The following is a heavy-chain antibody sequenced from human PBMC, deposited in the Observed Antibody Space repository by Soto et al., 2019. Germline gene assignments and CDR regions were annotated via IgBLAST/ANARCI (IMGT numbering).Heavy chain of an antibody. CDR1: GFSLCTSGVG. J-gene: IGHJ4*02. V-gene: IGHV2-5*01. CDR2: IYWNDDK. CDR3: AHRPYYYDSSGYYYVFDY. Sequence: PTLVNPTQTLTLTCTFSGFSLCTSGVGVGWIRQPTGKALEWLALIYWNDDKRYSPSLKSRLTITKDTSKNQVVLTMTNMDPVDTATYYCAHRPYYYDSSGYYYVFDYWGQGTLVTVSS. D-gene: IGHD3-22*01.